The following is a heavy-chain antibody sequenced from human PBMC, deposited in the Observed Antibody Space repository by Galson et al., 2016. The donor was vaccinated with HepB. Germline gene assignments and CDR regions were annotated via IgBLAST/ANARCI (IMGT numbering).Heavy chain of an antibody. Sequence: SLRLSCAASGFTFSSYGMHWVRQAPGKGLEWVAAISSDGSEKFYSDSVKGRFTISRDNSKNTLYVQMNSLRAEDTAVYNGAKNPVRGHWYSDLWGRGTLVTVSS. J-gene: IGHJ2*01. CDR2: ISSDGSEK. V-gene: IGHV3-30*18. CDR1: GFTFSSYG. CDR3: AKNPVRGHWYSDL. D-gene: IGHD4-17*01.